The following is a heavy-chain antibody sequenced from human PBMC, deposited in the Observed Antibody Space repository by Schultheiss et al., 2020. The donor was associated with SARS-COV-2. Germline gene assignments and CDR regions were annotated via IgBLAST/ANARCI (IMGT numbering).Heavy chain of an antibody. CDR2: IFYSGTT. CDR3: ARHRGPYNDYSGHNYFDS. D-gene: IGHD3-22*01. Sequence: SQTLSLTCSVSGGSVKSISSYWSWLRRPPGKGLEWIGYIFYSGTTHYNPSLNSRVTISVETSKKQFYLTLSSLTAADTAVYYCARHRGPYNDYSGHNYFDSWGQGTLVTVSS. V-gene: IGHV4-61*01. CDR1: GGSVKSISSY. J-gene: IGHJ4*02.